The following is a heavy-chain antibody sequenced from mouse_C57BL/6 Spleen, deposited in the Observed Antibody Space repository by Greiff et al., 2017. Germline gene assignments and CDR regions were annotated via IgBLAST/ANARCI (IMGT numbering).Heavy chain of an antibody. CDR1: GFTFSDYG. CDR3: ARICNYGYFDG. CDR2: ISSGSSTI. J-gene: IGHJ1*03. Sequence: EVMLVESGGGLVKPGGSLKLSCAASGFTFSDYGMHWVRQAPEKGLEWVAYISSGSSTIYYADTVKGRFTISRDNAKNTLFLQMTSLRSEDTAMYYCARICNYGYFDGWGTGTTVTVSS. V-gene: IGHV5-17*01.